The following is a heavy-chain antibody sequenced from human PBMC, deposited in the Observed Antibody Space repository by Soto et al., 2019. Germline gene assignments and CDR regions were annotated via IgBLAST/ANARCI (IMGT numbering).Heavy chain of an antibody. CDR2: IYYSGST. D-gene: IGHD1-20*01. CDR3: ARETPGITGTGGMDV. J-gene: IGHJ6*02. Sequence: TLSLTCTVSGGSISSGGYYWSWIRQHPGKGLEWTGYIYYSGSTYYNPSLKSRVTISVDTSKNQFSLKLSSVTAADTAVYYCARETPGITGTGGMDVWGQGTTVTVSS. CDR1: GGSISSGGYY. V-gene: IGHV4-31*03.